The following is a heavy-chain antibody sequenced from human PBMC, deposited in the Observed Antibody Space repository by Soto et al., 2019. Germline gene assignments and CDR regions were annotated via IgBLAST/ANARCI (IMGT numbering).Heavy chain of an antibody. CDR1: GFTFSDYS. D-gene: IGHD3-10*01. V-gene: IGHV3-48*04. Sequence: EVQVVESGGGLMRPGGSLRLSCAASGFTFSDYSMTWVRQAPGKGLEWVSYIRNGGGAAYYADSLKGRFTISRDDAKNSVYLQMDSLRVEDTAIYYCARDNWFKMDGWGEGTTVIVSS. J-gene: IGHJ6*04. CDR3: ARDNWFKMDG. CDR2: IRNGGGAA.